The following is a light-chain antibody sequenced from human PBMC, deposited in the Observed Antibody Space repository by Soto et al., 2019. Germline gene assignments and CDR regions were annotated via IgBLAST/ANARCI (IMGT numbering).Light chain of an antibody. CDR3: QQYGTSPFT. J-gene: IGKJ2*01. Sequence: EIVLTQSPDTLSLSPGERATLSCRASQSVSSNYVAWYQQKPGQAPRLLTHGSSSRATGVPDRFSGRGSGTTFTLVISRLEPEDFAVYYCQQYGTSPFTFGQGTKVGIK. V-gene: IGKV3-20*01. CDR1: QSVSSNY. CDR2: GSS.